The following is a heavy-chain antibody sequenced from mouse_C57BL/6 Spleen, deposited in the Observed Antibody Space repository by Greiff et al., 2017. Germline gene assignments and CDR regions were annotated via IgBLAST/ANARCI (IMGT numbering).Heavy chain of an antibody. D-gene: IGHD1-1*01. CDR3: ARSDYYGSSYRYFEV. Sequence: QVQLKESGAELVRPGTSVKVSCKASGYAFTNYLIEWVKQRPGQGLEWIGVINPGSGGTNYNEKFKGKATLTADKSSSTAYMQLSSLTAEDSAVYFCARSDYYGSSYRYFEVWGTGTTVTVSS. V-gene: IGHV1-54*01. CDR1: GYAFTNYL. J-gene: IGHJ1*03. CDR2: INPGSGGT.